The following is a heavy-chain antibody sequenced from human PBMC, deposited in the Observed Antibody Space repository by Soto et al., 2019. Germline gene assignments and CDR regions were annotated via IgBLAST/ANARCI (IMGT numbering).Heavy chain of an antibody. CDR1: GFTFSSYG. Sequence: QVQLVESGGGVVQPGRSLRLSCAASGFTFSSYGMHWVRQAPGKGLEWVAVISYDGSNKYYADSVKGRFTISRDNSKNTLYLQMNSLRADDTAVYYCAKGAFNCSGGSCYKKTIYWYFDLWGRGTLVTVSS. D-gene: IGHD2-15*01. CDR3: AKGAFNCSGGSCYKKTIYWYFDL. J-gene: IGHJ2*01. V-gene: IGHV3-30*18. CDR2: ISYDGSNK.